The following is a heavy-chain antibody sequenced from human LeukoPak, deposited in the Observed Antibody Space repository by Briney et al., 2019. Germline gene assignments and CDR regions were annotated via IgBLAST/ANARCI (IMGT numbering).Heavy chain of an antibody. CDR3: ARVQSYESSDYDYYYYGMDV. CDR2: IKQDGSEK. D-gene: IGHD3-22*01. V-gene: IGHV3-7*03. Sequence: GGSLRLSCAASGFTFSSSAMSWVRQAPGKGLEWVANIKQDGSEKYYVDSVKGQFTISRDNAKNSLYLQMNSLRAEDTAVYYCARVQSYESSDYDYYYYGMDVWGQGTTVTVSS. J-gene: IGHJ6*02. CDR1: GFTFSSSA.